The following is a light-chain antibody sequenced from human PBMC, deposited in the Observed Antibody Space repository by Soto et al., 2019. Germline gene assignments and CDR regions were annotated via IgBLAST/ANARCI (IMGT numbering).Light chain of an antibody. Sequence: EIVLTQSPGTLSLSPGERATLSCRASQSVTSNLVWYQQKPGQAPRLLIYGASSRATGIPGRFSGSGPGTDFTLTISRLEPEDFAVHYCQQYGSSPPTFGQGTKVDIK. CDR2: GAS. CDR3: QQYGSSPPT. V-gene: IGKV3-20*01. CDR1: QSVTSN. J-gene: IGKJ1*01.